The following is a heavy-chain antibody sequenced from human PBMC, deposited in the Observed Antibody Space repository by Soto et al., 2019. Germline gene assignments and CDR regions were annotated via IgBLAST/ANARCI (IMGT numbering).Heavy chain of an antibody. Sequence: SETLSLTCTVSGGSISSSSYYWGWIRQPPGKGLEWIGSIYYSGSTYYNPSLKSRVTISVDTSKNHFSLKLSSVTAADTAVYYCARIRESAIVLVPEIWFDPWGQGTLVTVPQ. CDR2: IYYSGST. V-gene: IGHV4-39*01. J-gene: IGHJ5*02. CDR3: ARIRESAIVLVPEIWFDP. D-gene: IGHD2-2*01. CDR1: GGSISSSSYY.